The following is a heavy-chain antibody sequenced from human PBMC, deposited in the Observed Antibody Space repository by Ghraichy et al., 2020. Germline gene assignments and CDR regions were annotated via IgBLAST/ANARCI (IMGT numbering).Heavy chain of an antibody. CDR1: GGSFSGYY. J-gene: IGHJ2*01. D-gene: IGHD4-17*01. CDR3: TRERGATVTTRTRYFDL. Sequence: GSLRLSCAVYGGSFSGYYWSWIRQPPGKGLEWIGEINHSGSTNYNPSLKSRVTISVDTSKNQFSLKLSSVTAADTAVYYCTRERGATVTTRTRYFDLWGRGTLVTVSS. CDR2: INHSGST. V-gene: IGHV4-34*01.